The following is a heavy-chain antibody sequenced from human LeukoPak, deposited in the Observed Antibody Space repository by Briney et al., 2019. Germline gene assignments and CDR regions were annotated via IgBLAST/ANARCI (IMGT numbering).Heavy chain of an antibody. J-gene: IGHJ3*02. V-gene: IGHV4-34*01. D-gene: IGHD4-23*01. CDR1: GGSFSGYY. Sequence: TPSETLSLTCAVYGGSFSGYYWSWIRQPPGKGLEWIGEINHSGSTNYNPSLKSRVTISVDTSKNQFSLKLSSVTAADTAVYYCARRPFGFGYGGNKDAFDIWGQGTMVTVSS. CDR3: ARRPFGFGYGGNKDAFDI. CDR2: INHSGST.